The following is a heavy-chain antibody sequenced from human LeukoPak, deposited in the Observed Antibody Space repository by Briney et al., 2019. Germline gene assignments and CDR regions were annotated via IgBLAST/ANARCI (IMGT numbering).Heavy chain of an antibody. CDR2: MNPNSGNT. D-gene: IGHD2-21*02. CDR3: ARGRVVVVTAARGWLDP. Sequence: ASVKVSCKASGYTFTSYDINWVRQATGQGLEWMGWMNPNSGNTGYAQKFQGRVTMTRNTSISTAYMELSSLRSEDTAVYYCARGRVVVVTAARGWLDPWGQGTLVTVSS. CDR1: GYTFTSYD. J-gene: IGHJ5*02. V-gene: IGHV1-8*01.